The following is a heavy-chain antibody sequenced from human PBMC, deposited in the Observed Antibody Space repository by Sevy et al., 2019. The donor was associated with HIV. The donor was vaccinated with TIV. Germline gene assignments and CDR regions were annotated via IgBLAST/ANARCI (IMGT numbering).Heavy chain of an antibody. J-gene: IGHJ4*01. CDR1: GFSFSIYS. D-gene: IGHD5-18*01. CDR2: MKQDGSEE. CDR3: VREGLGGYSYSLDY. Sequence: GGSLRLSCAASGFSFSIYSMSWVRQAPGKGLEWVAIMKQDGSEEDYVDSVKGRFTISRDNAKNSLFLQMNSLSAEDTAVYYCVREGLGGYSYSLDYWGHGTLVTVSS. V-gene: IGHV3-7*01.